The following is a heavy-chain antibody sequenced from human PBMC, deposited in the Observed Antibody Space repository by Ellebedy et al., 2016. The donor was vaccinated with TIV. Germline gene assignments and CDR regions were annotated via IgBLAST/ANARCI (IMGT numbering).Heavy chain of an antibody. D-gene: IGHD2-15*01. CDR3: ARHYPGGYPGGV. V-gene: IGHV4-39*01. Sequence: SETLSLXXTVSGGSISTSDFYWGWIRQPPGKGLEWIGTVYYTGRTYQNPSLKSRVAISVDTSKNQVSLKLRFVTGADTALYYCARHYPGGYPGGVWGKGTTVTVSS. CDR2: VYYTGRT. J-gene: IGHJ6*04. CDR1: GGSISTSDFY.